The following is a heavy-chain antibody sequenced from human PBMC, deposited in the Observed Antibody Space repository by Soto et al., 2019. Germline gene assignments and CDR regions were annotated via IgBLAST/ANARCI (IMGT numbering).Heavy chain of an antibody. CDR3: ARGGGSYYIAY. V-gene: IGHV4-61*08. Sequence: QVQLQESGPGLVKPSETLSLTCTVSGGSVSGGGYHWSWMRQPPGKRLEWIGYIYYSGSTNYSPSLKSRLTXSXXTSKNQFSLKLSSVTAADTAVYYCARGGGSYYIAYWGQGTLVTVSS. D-gene: IGHD1-26*01. CDR2: IYYSGST. CDR1: GGSVSGGGYH. J-gene: IGHJ4*02.